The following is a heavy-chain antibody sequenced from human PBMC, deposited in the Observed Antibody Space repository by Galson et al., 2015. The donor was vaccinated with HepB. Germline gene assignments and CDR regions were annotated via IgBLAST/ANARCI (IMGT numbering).Heavy chain of an antibody. Sequence: CAISGDSVSSHSTAWNWIRQSPSRGLEWLGKTFYRSKWYHESAVSVRSRITFYPDTSKNQLSLQLKSVTPEDTAVYYCTRGILASGNVHWGQGTLVTVSS. CDR1: GDSVSSHSTA. J-gene: IGHJ4*02. CDR3: TRGILASGNVH. D-gene: IGHD6-13*01. CDR2: TFYRSKWYH. V-gene: IGHV6-1*01.